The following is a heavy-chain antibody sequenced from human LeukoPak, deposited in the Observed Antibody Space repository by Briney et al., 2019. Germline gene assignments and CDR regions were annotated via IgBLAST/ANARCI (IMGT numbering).Heavy chain of an antibody. J-gene: IGHJ6*02. D-gene: IGHD5-18*01. Sequence: GGSLRLSCRGYGFTFGDHAMSWVRQAPGKGLEWVGFVRSKAYRGTTEYAASVKGRFTISRDDSTSIAYLQMNSLRIEDTAVYYCARGPIQLWIHNAMDVWGQGTTVTVSS. V-gene: IGHV3-49*04. CDR1: GFTFGDHA. CDR3: ARGPIQLWIHNAMDV. CDR2: VRSKAYRGTT.